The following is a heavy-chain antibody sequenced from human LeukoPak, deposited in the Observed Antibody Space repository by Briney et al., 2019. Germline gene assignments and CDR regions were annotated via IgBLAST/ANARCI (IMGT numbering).Heavy chain of an antibody. CDR1: GSSVITACY. J-gene: IGHJ4*02. CDR3: SRRKYAYDRNGFYTENFFDT. Sequence: PSETLSHTGSVSGSSVITACYRVFIRQPPGKGLEWIADTWHTGSAYFNPSLKSRVTMSVDTSKNQLSLRLTSVTAADTAVYFCSRRKYAYDRNGFYTENFFDTWGLGTLVTVSS. D-gene: IGHD3-22*01. V-gene: IGHV4-38-2*01. CDR2: TWHTGSA.